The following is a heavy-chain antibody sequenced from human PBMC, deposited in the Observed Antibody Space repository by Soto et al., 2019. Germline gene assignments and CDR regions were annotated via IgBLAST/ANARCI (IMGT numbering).Heavy chain of an antibody. CDR3: ARDLWFGEYYFDY. Sequence: EVQLVESGGGLVQPGGSLRLSCAASGFTFSDYWMSWVRQAPGKGLEWVANIKQDGSEEFYVDSVEGRFIISRDNAKKSLYLERNSLRAEDTAVYCCARDLWFGEYYFDYWGQGTLVTVSS. D-gene: IGHD3-10*01. J-gene: IGHJ4*02. V-gene: IGHV3-7*04. CDR2: IKQDGSEE. CDR1: GFTFSDYW.